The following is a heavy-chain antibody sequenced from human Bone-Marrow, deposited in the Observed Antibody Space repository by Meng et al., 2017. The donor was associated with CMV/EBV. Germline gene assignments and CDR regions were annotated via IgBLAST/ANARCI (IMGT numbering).Heavy chain of an antibody. CDR1: GYTFTGYY. CDR3: ARDAPDDSFDY. J-gene: IGHJ4*02. CDR2: INPNSGGT. V-gene: IGHV1-2*02. D-gene: IGHD3-16*01. Sequence: ASVKVSCKASGYTFTGYYMHWVRQAPGQGLEWMGWINPNSGGTNYAQKFQGRVTMTRDTSTSTVYMELSSLRSEDTAVYYCARDAPDDSFDYWGQGTLVTVSS.